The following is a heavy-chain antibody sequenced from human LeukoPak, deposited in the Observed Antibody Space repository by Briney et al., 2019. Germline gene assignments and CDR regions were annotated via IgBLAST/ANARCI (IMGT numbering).Heavy chain of an antibody. CDR3: ANDHHTRSDRDY. J-gene: IGHJ4*02. CDR1: GFTFSSYR. Sequence: GGSLRLSCTASGFTFSSYRMHWVRQAPGKGLEWVAVISNDGSIKYYADSVKGRFTISRENSKNTLYLQMNSLRTEDTAVYYCANDHHTRSDRDYWGQGTLVTVSS. D-gene: IGHD1-14*01. CDR2: ISNDGSIK. V-gene: IGHV3-30*18.